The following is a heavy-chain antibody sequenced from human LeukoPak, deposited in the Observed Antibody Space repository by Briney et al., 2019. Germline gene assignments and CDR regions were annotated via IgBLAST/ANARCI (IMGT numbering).Heavy chain of an antibody. V-gene: IGHV4-39*01. J-gene: IGHJ3*02. CDR1: GGSISSSNYF. CDR3: ARWYYYDSSGIRSAFDI. D-gene: IGHD3-22*01. CDR2: IYYSGST. Sequence: SETLSLTCTVSGGSISSSNYFWGWIRQPPGKGLEWIGSIYYSGSTYYNPSLKSRVTISVDTSKNQFSLKLSSVTAADTPVYYCARWYYYDSSGIRSAFDIWGQGTMVTVSS.